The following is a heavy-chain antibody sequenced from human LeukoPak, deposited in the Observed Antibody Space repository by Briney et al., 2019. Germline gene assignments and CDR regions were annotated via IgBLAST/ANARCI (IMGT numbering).Heavy chain of an antibody. J-gene: IGHJ4*02. V-gene: IGHV3-11*04. CDR1: GFTFSDYY. CDR3: ARADVSLPWANFDY. CDR2: ISSSGSTI. Sequence: GGSLRLSCAASGFTFSDYYMSWIRQAPGKGLEWVSYISSSGSTIYYADSVKGRFTISRDNAKNSLYLQMNSLRAEDTAVYYCARADVSLPWANFDYWGQGTLVTVSS. D-gene: IGHD7-27*01.